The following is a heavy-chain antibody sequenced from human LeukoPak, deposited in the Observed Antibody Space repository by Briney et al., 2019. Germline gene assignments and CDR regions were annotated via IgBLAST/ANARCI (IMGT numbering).Heavy chain of an antibody. CDR2: ISYDGSNK. CDR1: GFTFSSYG. D-gene: IGHD5-12*01. V-gene: IGHV3-30*18. Sequence: GGSLRLSCAASGFTFSSYGMHWVRQAPGKGLEWVAVISYDGSNKYYADSVKGRFTISRDNSKNTLYLQMNSLRAEDTAVYYCAKARRAYVDNVSFDYWGQGTLVTVSS. CDR3: AKARRAYVDNVSFDY. J-gene: IGHJ4*02.